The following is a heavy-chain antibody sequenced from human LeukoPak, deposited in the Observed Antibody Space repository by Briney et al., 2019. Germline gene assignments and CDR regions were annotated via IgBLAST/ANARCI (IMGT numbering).Heavy chain of an antibody. V-gene: IGHV3-33*06. CDR3: AKISTVSSNFDY. CDR2: IWADGSKT. CDR1: GFSFNRYG. J-gene: IGHJ4*02. D-gene: IGHD4-17*01. Sequence: GRSLRLSCRAAGFSFNRYGMHWVRQAPGKGLEWVALIWADGSKTYHADSVRGRFSISRDNSKNTLYMQMNSLRVEDTALYSCAKISTVSSNFDYWGQGTLVTVSS.